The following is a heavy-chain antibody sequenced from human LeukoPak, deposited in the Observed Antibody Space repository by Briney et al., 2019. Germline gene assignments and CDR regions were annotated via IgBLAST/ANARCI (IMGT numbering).Heavy chain of an antibody. CDR2: ISWNSGSI. D-gene: IGHD4-17*01. CDR3: AKDPTSSDYGDYAGYMDV. Sequence: PGRSLRLSCAASGFTFYDYAMHWVRQAPGKGLEWVSGISWNSGSIGYADSVKGRFTISRDNAKNSLYLQMNSLRAEDTALYYCAKDPTSSDYGDYAGYMDVWGKGTTVTVSS. V-gene: IGHV3-9*01. J-gene: IGHJ6*03. CDR1: GFTFYDYA.